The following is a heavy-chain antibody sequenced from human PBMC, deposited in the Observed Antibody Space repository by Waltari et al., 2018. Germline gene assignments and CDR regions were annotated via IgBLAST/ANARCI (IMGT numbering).Heavy chain of an antibody. J-gene: IGHJ6*02. CDR1: GYTFTGYY. Sequence: QVQLVQSGAEVKKPGASVKVSCKASGYTFTGYYIHWVRQAPGQGLEWMGWITPNSGGKNYAQKFQGRVTMTRDTSISTVYMELSRLRSDDTAVYYCARDAYHYFGMDVWGQGTTVTVSS. CDR2: ITPNSGGK. V-gene: IGHV1-2*02. CDR3: ARDAYHYFGMDV.